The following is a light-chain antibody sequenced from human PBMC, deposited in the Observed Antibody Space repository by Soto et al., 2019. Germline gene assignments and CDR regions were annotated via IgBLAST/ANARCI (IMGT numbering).Light chain of an antibody. V-gene: IGKV1-5*01. CDR1: QSISSW. CDR2: DAS. Sequence: DIQMTQYPSTLSASVGDRVTITCRASQSISSWLAWYQQKPGKATKLLIYDASALPRGVPSRFSGSGSGKKFTHTIASLQPDDFATYHGQQYETFSGTFGVGTKVDX. CDR3: QQYETFSGT. J-gene: IGKJ4*02.